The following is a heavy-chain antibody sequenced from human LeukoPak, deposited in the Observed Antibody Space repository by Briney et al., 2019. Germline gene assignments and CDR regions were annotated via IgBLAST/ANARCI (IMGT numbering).Heavy chain of an antibody. Sequence: ASVKVSCKASGYAFTDYYMHWVRQAPGKGLEWMGWIHPSSGARRYAQTFQGRATMTRDTSISTAYMELNRLTSDDTAMFYCARDLDSGSSLDYWGQGTLVTVSS. CDR2: IHPSSGAR. J-gene: IGHJ4*02. CDR1: GYAFTDYY. CDR3: ARDLDSGSSLDY. V-gene: IGHV1-2*02. D-gene: IGHD3/OR15-3a*01.